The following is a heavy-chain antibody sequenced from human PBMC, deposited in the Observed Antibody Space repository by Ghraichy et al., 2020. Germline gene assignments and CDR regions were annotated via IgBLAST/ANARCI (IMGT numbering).Heavy chain of an antibody. CDR1: GFTFSNYA. D-gene: IGHD2-21*01. V-gene: IGHV3-30*02. J-gene: IGHJ4*02. CDR2: IRFDASNK. Sequence: GGSLRLSCAASGFTFSNYAMHWVRQAPGKGLEWVAFIRFDASNKDYAGSVKGRFTISRDNSRNTVYLHMHGLGVEDTAVYYCAKVIHEGQSKGLVDAFDSWGQGTLVTVSS. CDR3: AKVIHEGQSKGLVDAFDS.